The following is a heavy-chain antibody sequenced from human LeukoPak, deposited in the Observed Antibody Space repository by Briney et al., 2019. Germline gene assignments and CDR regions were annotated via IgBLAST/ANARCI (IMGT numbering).Heavy chain of an antibody. J-gene: IGHJ4*02. D-gene: IGHD6-19*01. CDR3: ARRDNSGWYGPAAFDY. CDR1: GYSFTSYW. Sequence: GESLKISCKGSGYSFTSYWIGWVRQMPGKGLEWMGRIYPGDSDTRYSPSLQGQVTISADKSISTAYLQWSSLKASDTGMYYCARRDNSGWYGPAAFDYWGQGTLVTVSS. CDR2: IYPGDSDT. V-gene: IGHV5-51*01.